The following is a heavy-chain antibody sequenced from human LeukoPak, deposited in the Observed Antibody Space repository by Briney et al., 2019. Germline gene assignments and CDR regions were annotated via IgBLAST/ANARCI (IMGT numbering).Heavy chain of an antibody. CDR1: GGTFSSYA. Sequence: ASVKVSCKASGGTFSSYAISWVRQAPGQGLEWMGRIIPIFGIANYAQKFQGRVTITADKSTSTAYMELSSLRSEDTAVYYCAREGDYDSSGYYLDYWGQGTLVTVSS. V-gene: IGHV1-69*04. CDR2: IIPIFGIA. J-gene: IGHJ4*02. CDR3: AREGDYDSSGYYLDY. D-gene: IGHD3-22*01.